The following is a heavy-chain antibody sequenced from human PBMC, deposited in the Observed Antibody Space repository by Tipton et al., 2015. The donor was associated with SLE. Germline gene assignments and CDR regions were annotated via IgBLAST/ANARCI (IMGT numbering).Heavy chain of an antibody. Sequence: LRLSCTVSGGSISSYYWSWIRQPPGKGLEWIGNIYYSGSTNYNPSLKSRVTVSVDTSKNQFSLKLSSVTAADTAVYYCARGKYWGQGTLVTVSS. CDR3: ARGKY. V-gene: IGHV4-59*12. CDR2: IYYSGST. J-gene: IGHJ4*02. CDR1: GGSISSYY.